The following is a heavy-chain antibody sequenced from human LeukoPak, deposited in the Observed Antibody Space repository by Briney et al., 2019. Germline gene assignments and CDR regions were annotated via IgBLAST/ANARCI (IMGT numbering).Heavy chain of an antibody. CDR2: INAGNGNT. V-gene: IGHV1-3*01. J-gene: IGHJ4*02. D-gene: IGHD3-22*01. CDR1: GYTFTSYA. CDR3: ARAPWLNYYDSSGYPDY. Sequence: ASVTVSFTASGYTFTSYAMHWVRQAPGQRLEWMGWINAGNGNTKYSQKFQGRVTITRDTSASTAYMELSSLRSEDTAVYYCARAPWLNYYDSSGYPDYWGQGTLVTVSS.